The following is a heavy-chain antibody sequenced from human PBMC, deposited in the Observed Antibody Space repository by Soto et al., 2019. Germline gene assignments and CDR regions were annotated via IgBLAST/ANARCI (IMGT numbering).Heavy chain of an antibody. V-gene: IGHV4-59*12. J-gene: IGHJ4*02. CDR2: IYYSGST. CDR1: GGSISSYY. D-gene: IGHD4-17*01. Sequence: PSETLSLTCTVSGGSISSYYWSWIRQPPGKGLEWIGYIYYSGSTNYNPSLKSRVTISVDTSKNQFSLRLSSVTAADTAVYYCARDLPGHGDYVLVDYWGQGTLVTVSS. CDR3: ARDLPGHGDYVLVDY.